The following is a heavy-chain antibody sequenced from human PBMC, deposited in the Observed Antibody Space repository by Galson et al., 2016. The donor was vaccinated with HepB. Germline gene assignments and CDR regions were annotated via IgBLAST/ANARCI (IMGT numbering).Heavy chain of an antibody. Sequence: SLRLSCAASGFTFSSYAMTWVRQAPGKGLEWVANIKQNGSEKYYVDSVKGRFTISRDNAKNSLYLQMNSLRAEDTAVYYCARDSKYGDFYNGFGPWGQGTLVTVSA. CDR1: GFTFSSYA. J-gene: IGHJ5*02. CDR3: ARDSKYGDFYNGFGP. V-gene: IGHV3-7*03. CDR2: IKQNGSEK. D-gene: IGHD4-17*01.